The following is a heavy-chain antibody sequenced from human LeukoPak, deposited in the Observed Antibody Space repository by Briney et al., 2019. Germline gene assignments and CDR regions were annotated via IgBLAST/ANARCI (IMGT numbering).Heavy chain of an antibody. V-gene: IGHV3-53*04. CDR3: ATAGSSELLWDYAMDV. J-gene: IGHJ6*02. CDR2: IYAGGST. CDR1: GFTVSSIY. Sequence: GGSLRLSCAASGFTVSSIYMSWVRPAPGEGLEWVSLIYAGGSTYYADAAKGRFTISRHNSKNTLHLQMNSLRVEDTAVYYCATAGSSELLWDYAMDVWGQGTTVTVSS. D-gene: IGHD3-10*01.